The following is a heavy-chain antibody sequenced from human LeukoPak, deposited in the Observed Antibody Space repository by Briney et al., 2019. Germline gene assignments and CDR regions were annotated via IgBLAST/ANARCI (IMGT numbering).Heavy chain of an antibody. D-gene: IGHD2-15*01. J-gene: IGHJ3*02. CDR3: ARENKVEDAFDI. Sequence: GGSLRLSCAASGFTFSSYWMSWVRQAPGKGLEWVSYISVGSSTIYYAASVRGRFTTSRDNAKNSLYLEMNSLRVEDTAVYYCARENKVEDAFDIWGQGTMVTVSS. CDR2: ISVGSSTI. V-gene: IGHV3-48*04. CDR1: GFTFSSYW.